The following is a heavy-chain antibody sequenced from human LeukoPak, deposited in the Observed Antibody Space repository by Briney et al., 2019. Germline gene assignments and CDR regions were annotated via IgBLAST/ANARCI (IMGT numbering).Heavy chain of an antibody. Sequence: GGSLRLSCAASGFTFSNYWMHWVRQAPGKGLVWVSRINSDDSSTGYADSVKGRFTISRDNAKNTLYLQMNSLRAEDTAVYYCARDPHGYWWFDPWGQGTLVTVSS. CDR2: INSDDSST. V-gene: IGHV3-74*01. CDR3: ARDPHGYWWFDP. CDR1: GFTFSNYW. J-gene: IGHJ5*02. D-gene: IGHD5-18*01.